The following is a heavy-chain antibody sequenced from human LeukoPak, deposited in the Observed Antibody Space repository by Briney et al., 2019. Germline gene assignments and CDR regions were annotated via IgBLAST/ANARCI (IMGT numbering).Heavy chain of an antibody. CDR3: AREQFDCSGGSCYASRFDY. D-gene: IGHD2-15*01. V-gene: IGHV4-31*03. CDR1: GGSISSGGYY. CDR2: IYYSGST. J-gene: IGHJ4*02. Sequence: SETLSLTCTVSGGSISSGGYYWSWIRQHPGKGLEWIGYIYYSGSTYCNPSLKSRVTISVDTSKNQFSQKLSSVTAADTAVYYCAREQFDCSGGSCYASRFDYWGQGTLVTVSS.